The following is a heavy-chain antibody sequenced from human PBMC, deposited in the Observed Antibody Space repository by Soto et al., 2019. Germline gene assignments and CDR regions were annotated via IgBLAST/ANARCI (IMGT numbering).Heavy chain of an antibody. D-gene: IGHD2-15*01. CDR1: GGTFSSYA. V-gene: IGHV1-69*13. CDR3: ASLGYCSGGNCYWGWFDP. Sequence: SVKVSCKASGGTFSSYAISWVRQAPGQGLEWMGGIIPIFGTANYAQKFQGRVTITADESTSTAYMELSSLRSEDSAVYYCASLGYCSGGNCYWGWFDPWGQGTLVTVSS. CDR2: IIPIFGTA. J-gene: IGHJ5*02.